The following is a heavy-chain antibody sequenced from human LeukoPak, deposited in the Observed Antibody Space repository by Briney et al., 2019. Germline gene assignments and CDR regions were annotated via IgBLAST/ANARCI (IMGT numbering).Heavy chain of an antibody. Sequence: GESLTISCKDSGYTFTDYWISWVRQMPGKGLEWMGRIDPTDSYTNYSPSFQGHVTISADKSISTAYLQWSSLKASDTAMYYCAISGGDYWGQGTLVTVSS. V-gene: IGHV5-10-1*01. CDR2: IDPTDSYT. CDR1: GYTFTDYW. CDR3: AISGGDY. D-gene: IGHD1-26*01. J-gene: IGHJ4*02.